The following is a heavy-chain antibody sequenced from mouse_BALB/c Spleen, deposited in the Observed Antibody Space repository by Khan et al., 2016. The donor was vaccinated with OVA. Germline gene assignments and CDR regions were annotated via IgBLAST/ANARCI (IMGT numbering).Heavy chain of an antibody. CDR2: INPSTGYT. CDR1: GYTFTDYW. D-gene: IGHD2-2*01. CDR3: ARGGYGSFAY. V-gene: IGHV1-7*01. Sequence: QVQLQQSGAELAKPGASVKMSCTASGYTFTDYWIHWVKKRPGQGLEWIGHINPSTGYTEYNHKFKDKATLTTDKSSSTAYMQMSSLTSEDSSVYDCARGGYGSFAYWGQGTLVTVSA. J-gene: IGHJ3*01.